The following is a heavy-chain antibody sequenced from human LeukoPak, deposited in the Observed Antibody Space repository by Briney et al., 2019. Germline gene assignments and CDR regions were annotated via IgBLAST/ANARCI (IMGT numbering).Heavy chain of an antibody. Sequence: GGSLRLSCAASGFTFSSYSMNWVRQAPGKGLEWVSSISSSSSYIYYADSVKGRFTISRDNAKNSLYLQMNSLRAEDTAVYYCASTPGIAVAVDYWGQGTLVTVSS. D-gene: IGHD6-19*01. J-gene: IGHJ4*02. CDR2: ISSSSSYI. CDR1: GFTFSSYS. CDR3: ASTPGIAVAVDY. V-gene: IGHV3-21*01.